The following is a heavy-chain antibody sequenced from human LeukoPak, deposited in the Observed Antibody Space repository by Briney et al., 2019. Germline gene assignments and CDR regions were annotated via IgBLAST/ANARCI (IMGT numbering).Heavy chain of an antibody. CDR3: ARVIEDCSGGSCTNAFDI. D-gene: IGHD2-15*01. V-gene: IGHV4-31*03. Sequence: SETLYLTCTVSGGSISSGGYYWSWIRQHPGKGLEWIGYIYYSGSTYYNPSLKSRVTISVDTSKNQFSLKLSSVTAADTAVYYCARVIEDCSGGSCTNAFDIWGQGTMVTVSS. CDR1: GGSISSGGYY. J-gene: IGHJ3*02. CDR2: IYYSGST.